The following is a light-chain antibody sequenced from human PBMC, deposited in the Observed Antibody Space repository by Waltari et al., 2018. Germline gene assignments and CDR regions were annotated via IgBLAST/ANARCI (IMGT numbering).Light chain of an antibody. Sequence: QSVLTQPRSVSGSPGQSVTISCTGTSSDVGGYNYVSWYQQHPGKAPKFMIYDVNKRPSGVPDRFSGSKSGNTASLTISGLQAEDEADYYCCSYAGSYTFVFGGGTKLTVL. CDR3: CSYAGSYTFV. CDR2: DVN. CDR1: SSDVGGYNY. J-gene: IGLJ2*01. V-gene: IGLV2-11*01.